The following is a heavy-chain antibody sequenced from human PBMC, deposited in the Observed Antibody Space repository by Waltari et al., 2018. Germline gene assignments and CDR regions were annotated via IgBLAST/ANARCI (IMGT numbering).Heavy chain of an antibody. CDR3: ARGIAARPGYNWFDP. J-gene: IGHJ5*02. CDR1: GYTFTSYA. D-gene: IGHD6-6*01. V-gene: IGHV1-3*01. Sequence: QAQLVQSGAEVKKPGASVKVSCKASGYTFTSYAMHWVRQAPGQRLEWMGWINAGNGNTKYSQKFQGRVTITRDTSASTAYMELSSLRSEDTAVYYCARGIAARPGYNWFDPWGQGTLVTVSS. CDR2: INAGNGNT.